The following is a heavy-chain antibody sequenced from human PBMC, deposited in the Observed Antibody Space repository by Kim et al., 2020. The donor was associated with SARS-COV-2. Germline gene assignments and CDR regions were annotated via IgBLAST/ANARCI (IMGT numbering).Heavy chain of an antibody. CDR3: ASGDDYGDTTGGY. Sequence: YADSVKGRFTIARDNAKNSLYLKMNSLRAEDTAVYYCASGDDYGDTTGGYWGQGTLVTVSS. D-gene: IGHD4-17*01. J-gene: IGHJ4*02. V-gene: IGHV3-21*01.